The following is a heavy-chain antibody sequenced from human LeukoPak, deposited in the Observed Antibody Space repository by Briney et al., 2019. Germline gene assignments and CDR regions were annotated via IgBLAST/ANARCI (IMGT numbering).Heavy chain of an antibody. CDR2: INHSGST. J-gene: IGHJ4*02. V-gene: IGHV4-34*01. CDR3: ARARGYDYYY. Sequence: SETLSLTCTVSGGSISSYYWNWIRQPPGKGLEWIGEINHSGSTNYNPSLKSRVTISVDTSKNQFSLKLSSVTAADTAVYYCARARGYDYYYWGQGTLVTVSS. CDR1: GGSISSYY. D-gene: IGHD5-12*01.